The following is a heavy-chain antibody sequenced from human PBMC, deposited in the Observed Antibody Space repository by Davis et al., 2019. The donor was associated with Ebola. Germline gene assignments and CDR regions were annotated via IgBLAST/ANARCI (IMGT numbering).Heavy chain of an antibody. CDR3: ASPANWGYY. Sequence: ASVKVSCKTSGFTFTGYYLHWVRQAPGHGLEWIGWINPGDYDTKYAQKFQGRVTLTRDTSTETAYMQLSRLTYDDTAVYYCASPANWGYYWGQGTLVTVSS. V-gene: IGHV1-2*02. J-gene: IGHJ4*02. CDR2: INPGDYDT. D-gene: IGHD7-27*01. CDR1: GFTFTGYY.